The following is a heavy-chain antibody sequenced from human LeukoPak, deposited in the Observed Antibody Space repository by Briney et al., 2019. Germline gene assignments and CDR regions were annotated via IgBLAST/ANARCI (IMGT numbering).Heavy chain of an antibody. D-gene: IGHD3-10*01. CDR2: IYYSGTT. CDR1: GGSIGTYS. J-gene: IGHJ3*02. CDR3: ARLEYYGSGPNALDI. Sequence: SETLSLTCTVSGGSIGTYSWNWIRQPPGKGLEWIGYIYYSGTTNYNPSLKSRVTISVDTSKNQFSLKLSSVTAADTAVYYCARLEYYGSGPNALDIWGQGTMVTVSS. V-gene: IGHV4-59*12.